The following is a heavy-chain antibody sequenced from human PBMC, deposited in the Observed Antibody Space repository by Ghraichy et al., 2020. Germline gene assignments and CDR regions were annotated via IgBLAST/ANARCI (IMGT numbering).Heavy chain of an antibody. CDR1: GFTFSSYA. V-gene: IGHV3-23*01. CDR3: ANKIGGSYYPFSFDY. Sequence: LSLTCAASGFTFSSYAMSWVRQAPGKGLEWVSAISGSGGSTYYADSVKGRFTISRDNSKNTLYLQMNSLRAEDTAVYYCANKIGGSYYPFSFDYWGQGTLVTVSS. CDR2: ISGSGGST. D-gene: IGHD1-26*01. J-gene: IGHJ4*02.